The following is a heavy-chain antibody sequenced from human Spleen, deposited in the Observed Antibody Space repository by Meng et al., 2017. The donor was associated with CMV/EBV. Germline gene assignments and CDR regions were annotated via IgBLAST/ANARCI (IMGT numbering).Heavy chain of an antibody. CDR1: GVSISSYW. CDR3: VRDSYHYGSATYNWFDP. Sequence: SETLSLTCTVSGVSISSYWWSWIRQSPGKGLEWIGYIHHSGTSNYSPSLRSRVTMSVDTSKNQFSLKLTSVTAADTAVYCCVRDSYHYGSATYNWFDPWGQGTLVTVSS. J-gene: IGHJ5*02. D-gene: IGHD3-10*01. CDR2: IHHSGTS. V-gene: IGHV4-59*01.